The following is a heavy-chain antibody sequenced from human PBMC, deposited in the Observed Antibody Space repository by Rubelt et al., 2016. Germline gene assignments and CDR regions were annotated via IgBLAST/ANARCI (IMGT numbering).Heavy chain of an antibody. V-gene: IGHV4-34*01. J-gene: IGHJ3*02. Sequence: VQLQQWGAGLLKPSETLSLTCAVYGGSFSGYYWSWIRQPPGKGLEWIGEINHSGSTNYNPSLQSRVTISVDTSKNQFSLKLSSVTAADTAVYYCASQSSSGWYAFDIWGQGTMVTVSS. CDR2: INHSGST. D-gene: IGHD6-19*01. CDR3: ASQSSSGWYAFDI. CDR1: GGSFSGYY.